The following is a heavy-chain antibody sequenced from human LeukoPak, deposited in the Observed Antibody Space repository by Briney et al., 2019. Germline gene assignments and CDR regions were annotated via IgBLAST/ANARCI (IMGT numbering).Heavy chain of an antibody. CDR1: GFTFNNYA. D-gene: IGHD3-10*01. Sequence: PGGSLRLSCAASGFTFNNYAMNWVRQAPGKGLEWVSAISGSGGSTYYADSVKGRFTISRDNSKNTLYLQMNSLRAEDTAVYYCAHHPFYGSGSYYSYYFDYWGQGTLVTVSS. V-gene: IGHV3-23*01. J-gene: IGHJ4*02. CDR3: AHHPFYGSGSYYSYYFDY. CDR2: ISGSGGST.